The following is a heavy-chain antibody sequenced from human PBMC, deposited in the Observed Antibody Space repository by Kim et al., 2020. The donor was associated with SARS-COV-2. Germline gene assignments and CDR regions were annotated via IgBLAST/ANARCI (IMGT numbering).Heavy chain of an antibody. V-gene: IGHV4-34*01. CDR3: ARGRSSNYYYYYYMDV. J-gene: IGHJ6*03. Sequence: SLQRRVTISVDTSKNQFSLKLSSVTAADTAVYYCARGRSSNYYYYYYMDVWGKGTTVTVSS. D-gene: IGHD2-2*01.